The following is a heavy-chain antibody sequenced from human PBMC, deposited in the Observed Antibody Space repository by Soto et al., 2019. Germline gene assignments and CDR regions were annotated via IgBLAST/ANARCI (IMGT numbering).Heavy chain of an antibody. D-gene: IGHD4-4*01. CDR3: ARVSAFKSETTVTTDY. J-gene: IGHJ4*02. CDR1: GGSISSGGYY. Sequence: SETLSLTCTVSGGSISSGGYYWSWIRQHPGKGLEWIGYIYYSGSTYYNPSLKSRVTISVDTSKDQFSLKLSSVTAADTAVYYCARVSAFKSETTVTTDYWGQGTLVTVSS. CDR2: IYYSGST. V-gene: IGHV4-31*03.